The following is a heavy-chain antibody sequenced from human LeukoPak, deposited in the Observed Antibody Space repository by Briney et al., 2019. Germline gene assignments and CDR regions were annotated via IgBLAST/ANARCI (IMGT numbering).Heavy chain of an antibody. CDR3: AKDAYTPRYDFWSGYYLTPYFDY. V-gene: IGHV3-9*01. CDR2: ISWNSVSI. D-gene: IGHD3-3*01. Sequence: GGSLRLSCAASGFTFDDYAMHWVRHAPGKGLEWVSGISWNSVSICYADSVKGRFTISRDNAKNSLYLQMNSLRAEDTALYYCAKDAYTPRYDFWSGYYLTPYFDYWGQGTLVTVSS. J-gene: IGHJ4*02. CDR1: GFTFDDYA.